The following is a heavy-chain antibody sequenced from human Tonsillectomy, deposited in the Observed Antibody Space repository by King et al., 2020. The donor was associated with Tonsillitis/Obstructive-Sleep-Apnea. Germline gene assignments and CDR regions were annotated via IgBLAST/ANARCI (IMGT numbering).Heavy chain of an antibody. J-gene: IGHJ4*02. D-gene: IGHD2-2*02. CDR1: GYTFTSYA. Sequence: QLVQSGAEVKKPGASVKVSCKASGYTFTSYAMHWVRQAPGQRLEWMGWINAGNGNTTYSQKFQGRVTITRDTSTSTAYMELSSLRSEDTAVYYCAKKRVGEYGINTSCYSGEVDYWGQGTLVTVSS. CDR3: AKKRVGEYGINTSCYSGEVDY. V-gene: IGHV1-3*01. CDR2: INAGNGNT.